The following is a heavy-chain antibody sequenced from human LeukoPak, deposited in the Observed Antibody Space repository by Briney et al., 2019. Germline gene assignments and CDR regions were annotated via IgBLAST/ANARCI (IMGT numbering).Heavy chain of an antibody. D-gene: IGHD3-22*01. V-gene: IGHV4-4*02. J-gene: IGHJ3*02. CDR1: GGSISSSNW. CDR3: GSFDYYDSSGYRAFDI. Sequence: SETLSLTCAVSGGSISSSNWWSWVRQPPGKGLEWIGEIYHSGSTNYNPSLKSRVTISVDKSKNQFSLKLSSVTAADTAVYYCGSFDYYDSSGYRAFDIWGQGTMVPVSS. CDR2: IYHSGST.